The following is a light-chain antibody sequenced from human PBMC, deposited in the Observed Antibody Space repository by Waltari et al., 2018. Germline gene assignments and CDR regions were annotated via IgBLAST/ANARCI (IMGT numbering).Light chain of an antibody. V-gene: IGKV1-33*01. CDR1: KDITNY. J-gene: IGKJ4*01. CDR2: DTS. Sequence: DIQMTQSPSSLSASVGDRVAITCQASKDITNYLNWYQQKPGKGPKLLIYDTSNLETGVPSRFSGSGSGTEFTLTISSLQPEDIATYYCQQYDDLPLTFGGGTKVEIK. CDR3: QQYDDLPLT.